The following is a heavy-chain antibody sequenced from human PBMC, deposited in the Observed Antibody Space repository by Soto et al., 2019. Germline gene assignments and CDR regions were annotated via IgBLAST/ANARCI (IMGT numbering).Heavy chain of an antibody. V-gene: IGHV1-3*01. D-gene: IGHD3-10*01. CDR1: GYTFSSNA. Sequence: ASVKVSCKASGYTFSSNAIHWVCQAPGQRLEWMGWINAGNGNTKYSQKFQGRVTITRDTSASTAYMELSSLTAEDTAVYYCSSSRISGVRGVIITSAYGMDVWG. J-gene: IGHJ6*02. CDR2: INAGNGNT. CDR3: SSSRISGVRGVIITSAYGMDV.